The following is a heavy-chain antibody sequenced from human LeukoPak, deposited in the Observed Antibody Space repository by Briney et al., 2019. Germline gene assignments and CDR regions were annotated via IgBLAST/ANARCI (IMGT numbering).Heavy chain of an antibody. V-gene: IGHV3-21*01. Sequence: GGSLRLSCAASGFTFSSYSMNWVRQAPGKGLEWVSSISTDTSYIYYADSVKGRFTISRDNAKNSLYLQMKSLRVEDTAVYYCARDHGSGSTDYFDYWGQGTLVTVSS. CDR3: ARDHGSGSTDYFDY. CDR1: GFTFSSYS. J-gene: IGHJ4*02. CDR2: ISTDTSYI. D-gene: IGHD3-22*01.